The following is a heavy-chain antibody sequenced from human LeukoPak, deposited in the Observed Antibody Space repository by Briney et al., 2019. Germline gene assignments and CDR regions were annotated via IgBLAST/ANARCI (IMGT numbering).Heavy chain of an antibody. J-gene: IGHJ5*02. CDR1: GYTFTGYY. V-gene: IGHV1-2*06. Sequence: ASVKVSCKASGYTFTGYYMHWLRQAPGQGLEWMGRINPNSGGTNYAQKFQGRVTMTRDTSISTAYMELSRLRSDDTAVYYCARVDGDYDFWSGYYQRDYNWFDPWGQGTLVTVSS. CDR2: INPNSGGT. D-gene: IGHD3-3*01. CDR3: ARVDGDYDFWSGYYQRDYNWFDP.